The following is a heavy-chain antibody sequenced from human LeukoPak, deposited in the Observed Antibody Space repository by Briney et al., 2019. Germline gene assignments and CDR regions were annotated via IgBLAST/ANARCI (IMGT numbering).Heavy chain of an antibody. J-gene: IGHJ5*02. CDR3: AAERYTDGCCWFDP. D-gene: IGHD2-2*02. CDR2: IRYDGSNK. CDR1: GFTFSSYG. V-gene: IGHV3-30*02. Sequence: PTGGSLRLSCAASGFTFSSYGMHWVRQAPGKGLEWVAFIRYDGSNKYYADSVKGRFTISRDNSKNTLYLQMNSLRAEDTAVYYCAAERYTDGCCWFDPWGQGTLVTVSS.